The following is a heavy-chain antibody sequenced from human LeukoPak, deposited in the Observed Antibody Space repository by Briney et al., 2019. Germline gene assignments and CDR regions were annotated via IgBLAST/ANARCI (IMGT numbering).Heavy chain of an antibody. CDR1: GFTFSSYG. Sequence: PGGSLRLSCAASGFTFSSYGMHWVRQAPGKGLEWVAVISYDGSNKYYADSVKGRFTISRDNSKNTLYLQMNSLRAEDTAVYYCAKDRHSSGWTYDYWGQGTLVTVSS. CDR2: ISYDGSNK. D-gene: IGHD6-19*01. V-gene: IGHV3-30*18. CDR3: AKDRHSSGWTYDY. J-gene: IGHJ4*02.